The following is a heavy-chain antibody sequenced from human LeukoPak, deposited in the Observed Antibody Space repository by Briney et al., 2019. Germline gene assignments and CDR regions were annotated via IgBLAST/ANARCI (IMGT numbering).Heavy chain of an antibody. J-gene: IGHJ6*02. Sequence: PSETLSLTCTVSGGSINNFYWSWLRQPPGKGLEWIGYIFYSGSTNYNPSLESRVTISIDTSKNQFSLKVNSLTAADTAVYYCARTGYYASGSSYYYGMDVWGQGTTVTVSS. V-gene: IGHV4-59*08. CDR2: IFYSGST. CDR3: ARTGYYASGSSYYYGMDV. D-gene: IGHD3-10*01. CDR1: GGSINNFY.